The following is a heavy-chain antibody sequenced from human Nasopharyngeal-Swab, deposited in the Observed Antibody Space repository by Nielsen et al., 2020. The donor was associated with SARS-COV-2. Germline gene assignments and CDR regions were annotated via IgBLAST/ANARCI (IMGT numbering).Heavy chain of an antibody. CDR2: ISSSGSTI. V-gene: IGHV3-11*01. CDR1: GFTFSDYY. D-gene: IGHD3-22*01. Sequence: GESLKISCAASGFTFSDYYMSWIRQAPGKGLEWVSYISSSGSTIYYADSVKGRFTISRDNAKNSLYLQMNSLRAEDTAVYYCARTYYYDSSGYYYVWFDPWGQGTLVTVS. CDR3: ARTYYYDSSGYYYVWFDP. J-gene: IGHJ5*02.